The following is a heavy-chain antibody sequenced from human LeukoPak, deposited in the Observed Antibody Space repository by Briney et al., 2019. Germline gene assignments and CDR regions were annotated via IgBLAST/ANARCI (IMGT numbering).Heavy chain of an antibody. CDR2: IKSKTDGGTT. J-gene: IGHJ4*02. D-gene: IGHD2-21*02. CDR3: TTDLTAYCGGDCYSSYFDY. V-gene: IGHV3-15*01. Sequence: GXSLRLSCAASGFTFSNAWMSWVRQAPGKGLEWVGRIKSKTDGGTTDYAAPVKGRFTIERDDKKKQLYLQMNSLKTEDTAVYYCTTDLTAYCGGDCYSSYFDYWGQGTLVTVSS. CDR1: GFTFSNAW.